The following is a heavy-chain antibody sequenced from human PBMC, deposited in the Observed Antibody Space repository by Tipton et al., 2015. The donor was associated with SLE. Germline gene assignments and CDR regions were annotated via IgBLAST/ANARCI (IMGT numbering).Heavy chain of an antibody. D-gene: IGHD3-3*01. Sequence: TLSLTCAVYGGSFSGYYWSWIRQPPGQGLEWIGEINHSGSTNYNPSLKSRVTISVDTSKNQFSLKLSSVTAADTAVYYCAGRVTIFGVVNRGAFDIWGQATMVTVSS. J-gene: IGHJ3*02. CDR1: GGSFSGYY. CDR2: INHSGST. CDR3: AGRVTIFGVVNRGAFDI. V-gene: IGHV4-34*01.